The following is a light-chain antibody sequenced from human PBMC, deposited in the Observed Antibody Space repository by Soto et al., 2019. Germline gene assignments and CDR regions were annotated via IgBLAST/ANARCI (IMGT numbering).Light chain of an antibody. V-gene: IGKV3-15*01. CDR3: QQYDNWPT. J-gene: IGKJ3*01. Sequence: EIVMTQSPVTLSVSVGERATLSCRASQSVSDNLDWYQQKPGQAPRLLIYDASTIASGVPSRFSGSGSGTEFTITISGLQYKDLSVYYCQQYDNWPTFGPGTKVDIK. CDR2: DAS. CDR1: QSVSDN.